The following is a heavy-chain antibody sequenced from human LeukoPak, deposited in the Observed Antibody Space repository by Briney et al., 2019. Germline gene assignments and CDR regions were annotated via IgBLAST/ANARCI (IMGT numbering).Heavy chain of an antibody. Sequence: GASLQISCQASGYIFSTYRLAWVRHLPGKGLEWMGVIYPGDSDTTYSPSLQGQVTISVDTSLTTVYLQWSSLRPSDTAIYYCARRRYYGSGDFDLWGQGTLVTVSS. CDR3: ARRRYYGSGDFDL. V-gene: IGHV5-51*01. CDR1: GYIFSTYR. J-gene: IGHJ1*01. D-gene: IGHD3-10*01. CDR2: IYPGDSDT.